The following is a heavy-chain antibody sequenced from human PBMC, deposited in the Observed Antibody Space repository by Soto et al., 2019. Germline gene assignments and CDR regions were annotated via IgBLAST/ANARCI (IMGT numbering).Heavy chain of an antibody. D-gene: IGHD1-26*01. CDR1: GEYISNGYF. CDR3: ARLFGANGRFDP. V-gene: IGHV4-38-2*01. CDR2: IFYDAST. Sequence: PSETLSLTCDVSGEYISNGYFWAWIRQPPGKGLEWIGSIFYDASTYDNPSLKSRVTMSVDTSTNQFPLRLKSVTAADTPVYYCARLFGANGRFDPWGQVSLVTVSS. J-gene: IGHJ5*02.